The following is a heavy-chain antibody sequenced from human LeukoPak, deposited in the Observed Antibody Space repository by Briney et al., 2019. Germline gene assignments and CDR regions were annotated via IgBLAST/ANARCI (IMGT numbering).Heavy chain of an antibody. D-gene: IGHD4-11*01. J-gene: IGHJ4*02. CDR3: AIDAQRGFHYSNSLDY. CDR2: IWSDASDK. Sequence: GRSLRLSCSASGFTFSHFGMHSVRQAPGTGLEWVAVIWSDASDKYYANSVKGRFTISRDNFKNSLYLQMNSLRADDTAVYYCAIDAQRGFHYSNSLDYWGQGTRVTVSS. CDR1: GFTFSHFG. V-gene: IGHV3-33*01.